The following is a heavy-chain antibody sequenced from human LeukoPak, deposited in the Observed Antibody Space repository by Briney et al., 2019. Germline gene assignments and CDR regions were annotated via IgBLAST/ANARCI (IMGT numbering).Heavy chain of an antibody. V-gene: IGHV1-46*01. J-gene: IGHJ4*02. D-gene: IGHD2-2*01. CDR2: INPSGGGT. CDR3: ARGSSNSPKRFDY. CDR1: GYTFSTYY. Sequence: ASVKMSCKASGYTFSTYYMNWVRQAPGQGLEWMGVINPSGGGTSYARKFQGRVTMTRDTSTTTVYMELYSLRSEDTAVYYCARGSSNSPKRFDYWGQGTLVTVSS.